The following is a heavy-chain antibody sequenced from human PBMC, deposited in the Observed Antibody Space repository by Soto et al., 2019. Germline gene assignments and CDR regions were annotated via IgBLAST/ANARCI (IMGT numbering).Heavy chain of an antibody. V-gene: IGHV4-31*03. CDR3: ARVRAFPAHPHALDV. J-gene: IGHJ6*04. Sequence: PSETLSLTCTVSGGSISSGGYYWSWIRQHPGKGLEWIGDINHSGSTYYNPSLKSRVTISVDTSKNQFSLKLSSVTAADTAVYYCARVRAFPAHPHALDVWGKGTTVTVSS. CDR2: INHSGST. D-gene: IGHD3-3*02. CDR1: GGSISSGGYY.